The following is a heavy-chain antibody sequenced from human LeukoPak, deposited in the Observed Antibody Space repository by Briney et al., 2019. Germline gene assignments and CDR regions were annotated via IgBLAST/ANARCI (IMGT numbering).Heavy chain of an antibody. Sequence: GGSLRLSCAASGFTFSSYAMSWVRQAPGQGLELVSTITVSGGSTYYADSVKGRFTISRDNSKNTLDLQMNSLRAEDTAVYYCAKANWGSGYWGQGTLVTVSS. CDR1: GFTFSSYA. CDR3: AKANWGSGY. V-gene: IGHV3-23*01. D-gene: IGHD7-27*01. J-gene: IGHJ4*02. CDR2: ITVSGGST.